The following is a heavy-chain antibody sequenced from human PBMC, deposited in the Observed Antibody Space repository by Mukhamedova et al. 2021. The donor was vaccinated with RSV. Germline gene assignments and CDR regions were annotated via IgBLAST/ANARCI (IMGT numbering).Heavy chain of an antibody. D-gene: IGHD3-22*01. J-gene: IGHJ3*01. CDR3: AIPNYDSTGYYGAFDV. Sequence: PSLKSRVTISADTSKNQFSLKLNSVTAADTAVYYCAIPNYDSTGYYGAFDVWGQWAKVTFSS. V-gene: IGHV4-39*01.